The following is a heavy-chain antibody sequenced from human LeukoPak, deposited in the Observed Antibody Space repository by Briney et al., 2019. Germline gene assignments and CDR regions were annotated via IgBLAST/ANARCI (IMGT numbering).Heavy chain of an antibody. D-gene: IGHD3-22*01. CDR2: ISYDGNKK. Sequence: GGSLRLSGAASGFTFNSYAMHWVRQAPGKGLEWVAVISYDGNKKYYADSVKGRFTISRDTSKNKVFVQMNSLSAEDTAVYYCARDDGYYDSSGSLDYWGQGTLVTVSS. J-gene: IGHJ4*02. V-gene: IGHV3-30-3*01. CDR3: ARDDGYYDSSGSLDY. CDR1: GFTFNSYA.